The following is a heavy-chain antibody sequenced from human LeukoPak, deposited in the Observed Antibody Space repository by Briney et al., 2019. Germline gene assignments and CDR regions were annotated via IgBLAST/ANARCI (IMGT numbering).Heavy chain of an antibody. D-gene: IGHD2-2*01. CDR2: IQSDGSNK. CDR1: GSTFSSYA. Sequence: GRSLRLSCAASGSTFSSYAMHWVRQAPGKGLECVAFIQSDGSNKYYSDSVKGRFTISRDNSKNTLFLQMNSLRVEDTAVYYCATHCSGTSCHRDYWGQGTLVTVSS. CDR3: ATHCSGTSCHRDY. V-gene: IGHV3-30*02. J-gene: IGHJ4*02.